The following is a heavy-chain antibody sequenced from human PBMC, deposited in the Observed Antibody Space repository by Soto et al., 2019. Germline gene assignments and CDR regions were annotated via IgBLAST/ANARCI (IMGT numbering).Heavy chain of an antibody. CDR1: GGTFSSYA. Sequence: VKVSCKASGGTFSSYAISWVRQAPGQGLEWMGGIIPIFGTANYAQKFQGRVTITADESTSTAYMELSSLRSEDTAVYYCARGAIWSGYSSPNYYFDYWGQGTLVTV. CDR3: ARGAIWSGYSSPNYYFDY. J-gene: IGHJ4*02. CDR2: IIPIFGTA. D-gene: IGHD3-3*01. V-gene: IGHV1-69*13.